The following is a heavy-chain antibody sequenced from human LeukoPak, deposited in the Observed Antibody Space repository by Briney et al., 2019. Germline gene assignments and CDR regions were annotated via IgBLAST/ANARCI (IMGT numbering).Heavy chain of an antibody. CDR1: SGSIDSYY. J-gene: IGHJ6*02. V-gene: IGHV4-59*01. CDR3: ARTKGYCTNGVCRNYYYYGMDV. D-gene: IGHD2-8*01. Sequence: PSETPSLTCTVSSGSIDSYYWSWIRQPPGKGLEWIGYIYYVGSTDYNPSLKSRVTISVDTSKNQFSLKLSSVTAADTAVYYCARTKGYCTNGVCRNYYYYGMDVWGQGTTVTVSS. CDR2: IYYVGST.